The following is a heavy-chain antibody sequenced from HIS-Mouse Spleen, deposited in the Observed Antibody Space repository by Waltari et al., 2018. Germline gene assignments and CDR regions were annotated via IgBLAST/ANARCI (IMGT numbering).Heavy chain of an antibody. V-gene: IGHV4-39*07. CDR1: GGSISSSSYY. D-gene: IGHD6-13*01. CDR3: AREIPYSSSWYDWYFDL. J-gene: IGHJ2*01. Sequence: QLQLQESGPGLVKPSETLSLTCTVSGGSISSSSYYWGWIRQPPGKGLEWIGGISYSGSTTYSPSRKSRVTISVDTSKNQFSLKLSSVTAADTAVYYCAREIPYSSSWYDWYFDLWGRGTLVTVSS. CDR2: ISYSGST.